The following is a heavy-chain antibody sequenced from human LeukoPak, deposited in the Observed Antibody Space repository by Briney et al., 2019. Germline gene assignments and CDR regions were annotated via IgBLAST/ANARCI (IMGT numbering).Heavy chain of an antibody. CDR1: GGSISSYY. D-gene: IGHD3-9*01. V-gene: IGHV4-59*01. CDR3: ARSTGYYIGLTPWFDP. Sequence: SETLSLTCTVSGGSISSYYWSWIRQPPGKGLEWMGYIYYSGSTNYNPSLKSRVTISVDTSKNQFSLKLSSVTAADTAVYYCARSTGYYIGLTPWFDPWGQGTLVTVSS. J-gene: IGHJ5*02. CDR2: IYYSGST.